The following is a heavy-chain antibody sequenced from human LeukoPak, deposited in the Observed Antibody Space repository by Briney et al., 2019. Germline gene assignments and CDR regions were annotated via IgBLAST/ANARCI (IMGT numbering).Heavy chain of an antibody. J-gene: IGHJ4*02. V-gene: IGHV1-46*01. Sequence: ASVTVSCTASGYTFTSYYMHWVRQAPGQGLEWMGIINPSGGDTSYAQKFQGRLTMTRDTSTNTVYMELTSLRSEDTAVYYCAREVMDNLRFDYWGQGTLVTVSS. CDR2: INPSGGDT. CDR3: AREVMDNLRFDY. D-gene: IGHD1-14*01. CDR1: GYTFTSYY.